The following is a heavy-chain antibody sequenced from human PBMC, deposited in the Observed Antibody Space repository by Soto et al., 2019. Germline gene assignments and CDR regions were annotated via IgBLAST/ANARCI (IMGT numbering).Heavy chain of an antibody. J-gene: IGHJ6*02. CDR3: ARELVYYGMDV. V-gene: IGHV4-59*01. CDR2: IYYSGST. Sequence: SETLSLTCTVSGGSISSYYWSWIRQPPGKGLEWIGYIYYSGSTNYNPSLKSRVTISVDTSKNQFSLKLSSVTAADTAVYYCARELVYYGMDVWGQATTVTVSS. CDR1: GGSISSYY.